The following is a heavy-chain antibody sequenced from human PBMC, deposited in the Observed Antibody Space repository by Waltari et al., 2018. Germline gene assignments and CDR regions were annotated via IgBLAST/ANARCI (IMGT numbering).Heavy chain of an antibody. D-gene: IGHD3-10*01. CDR1: GFTFSSYA. CDR3: ARVRVTMVQGVPF. Sequence: QVQLVESGGGVVQPGRSLRLSCAASGFTFSSYAMHWVRQAPGKGLEWVAVISYDGSNKYYADSVKGRFTISRDNSKNTLYLQMNSLRAEDTAVYYCARVRVTMVQGVPFWGQGTLVTVSS. J-gene: IGHJ4*02. CDR2: ISYDGSNK. V-gene: IGHV3-30-3*01.